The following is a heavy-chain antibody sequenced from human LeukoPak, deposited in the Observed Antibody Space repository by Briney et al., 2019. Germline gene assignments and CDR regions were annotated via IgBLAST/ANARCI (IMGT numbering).Heavy chain of an antibody. CDR2: TYYSGSV. J-gene: IGHJ4*02. D-gene: IGHD1-1*01. Sequence: PSETLSLTCTVVGGAINRRNYYWGWIRQSPGKGLEWIGSTYYSGSVNNNPSLQSRVTISVDTSRNQFSLKLTSVTAADTAVYYCARRVTTSGNFFDYWGPGTLVTVSS. CDR1: GGAINRRNYY. V-gene: IGHV4-39*01. CDR3: ARRVTTSGNFFDY.